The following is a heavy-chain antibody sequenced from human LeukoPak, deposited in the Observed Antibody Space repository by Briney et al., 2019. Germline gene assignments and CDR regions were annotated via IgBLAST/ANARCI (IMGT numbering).Heavy chain of an antibody. CDR1: GFIFNNYG. V-gene: IGHV3-23*01. CDR3: AKGSSDYFADL. D-gene: IGHD3-22*01. J-gene: IGHJ5*02. CDR2: ISNDGGGT. Sequence: GGSLRLSCAASGFIFNNYGLIWVRQAPGKGLEWVSAISNDGGGTQYADFVEGRFTISRDNSKNTLFLQVSSLRAEDTALYYCAKGSSDYFADLWGQGTLVTVSS.